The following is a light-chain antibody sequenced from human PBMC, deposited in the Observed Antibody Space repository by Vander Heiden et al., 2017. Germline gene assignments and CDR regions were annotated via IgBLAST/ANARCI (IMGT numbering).Light chain of an antibody. CDR1: PSLLHSNGYNY. CDR2: LGS. CDR3: MQAIQTPLT. J-gene: IGKJ4*01. Sequence: DIVMTQSPLSLPVPSGEPASISCRSSPSLLHSNGYNYLDWYLQKPGQSPQLLIYLGSNRASGVPDRFSGSGSGTDFTLKISRVEAEDVGVYYCMQAIQTPLTFGEGTKVEIK. V-gene: IGKV2-28*01.